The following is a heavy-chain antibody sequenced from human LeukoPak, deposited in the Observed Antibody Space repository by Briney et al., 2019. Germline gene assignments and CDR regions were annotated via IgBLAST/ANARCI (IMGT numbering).Heavy chain of an antibody. D-gene: IGHD6-13*01. Sequence: GGSLRLPCAASGFTFSSYAMSWVRQAPGKGLEWVSAISGSGGSTYYADSVKGRFTISRDNSKNTLYLQMNSLRAEDTAVYYCAKDRGSSKGIDAFDIWGQGTMVTVSS. V-gene: IGHV3-23*01. J-gene: IGHJ3*02. CDR3: AKDRGSSKGIDAFDI. CDR1: GFTFSSYA. CDR2: ISGSGGST.